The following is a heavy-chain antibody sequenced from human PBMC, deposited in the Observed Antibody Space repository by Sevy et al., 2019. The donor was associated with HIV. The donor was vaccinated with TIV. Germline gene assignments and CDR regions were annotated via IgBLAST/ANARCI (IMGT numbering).Heavy chain of an antibody. CDR3: ASPLGGVVVTY. D-gene: IGHD3-22*01. CDR2: VNPLSGAA. Sequence: ASVKVSCKASGYTFTNYYIHWVRQAPGQGLEWMGWVNPLSGAAKSAQKFQDKVTMTRDTSIPTAYMELNYLISDDTAVYYCASPLGGVVVTYWGQGTLVTVSS. CDR1: GYTFTNYY. V-gene: IGHV1-2*02. J-gene: IGHJ4*02.